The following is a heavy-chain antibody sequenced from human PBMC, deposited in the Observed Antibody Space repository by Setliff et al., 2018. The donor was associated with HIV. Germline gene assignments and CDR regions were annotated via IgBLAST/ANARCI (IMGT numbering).Heavy chain of an antibody. CDR3: ASRIYYYDESRVLREEGFVP. J-gene: IGHJ5*02. V-gene: IGHV4-59*04. Sequence: SETLSLTCAVYTDSLGSHYWSWIRQPPGKGLEWTGSIYHTGRTYYNRSLESRLTISIDTSKNQFSLKLTSVTAADTAMYYCASRIYYYDESRVLREEGFVPWGQGTLVTVSS. CDR2: IYHTGRT. D-gene: IGHD3-22*01. CDR1: TDSLGSHY.